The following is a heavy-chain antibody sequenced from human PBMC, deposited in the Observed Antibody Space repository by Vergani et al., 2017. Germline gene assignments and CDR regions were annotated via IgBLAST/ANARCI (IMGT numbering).Heavy chain of an antibody. J-gene: IGHJ4*02. CDR3: ARGPVQFNYCSSTSCFHPKYYFDY. Sequence: QVQLQESGPGLVKPSQTLSLTCTVSGGSISSGGYYWSWIRQHPGKGLEWIGYIYYSGSTYYNPSLKSRVTISVDTSKNQFSLKVSSVTATDTAVYYCARGPVQFNYCSSTSCFHPKYYFDYWGQGTLVTVSS. CDR2: IYYSGST. D-gene: IGHD2-2*01. CDR1: GGSISSGGYY. V-gene: IGHV4-31*03.